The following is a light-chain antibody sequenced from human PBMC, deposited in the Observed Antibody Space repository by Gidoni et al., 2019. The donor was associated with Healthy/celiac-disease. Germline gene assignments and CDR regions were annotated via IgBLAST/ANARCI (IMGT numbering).Light chain of an antibody. CDR1: KLGDKY. CDR2: QYS. V-gene: IGLV3-1*01. CDR3: QAGDSSTEDVV. J-gene: IGLJ2*01. Sequence: SYELPQPPSVSVSPGQTASITCSGDKLGDKYACWYQQKPGQSPVLVIYQYSKRPSGIPERLSGSNSWNTATLTISGTQAMDEADYYCQAGDSSTEDVVFGGGTKLXV.